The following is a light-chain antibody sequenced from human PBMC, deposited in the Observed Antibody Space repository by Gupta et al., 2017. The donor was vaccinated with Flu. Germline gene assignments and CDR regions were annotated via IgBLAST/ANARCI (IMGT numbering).Light chain of an antibody. CDR3: SSFTETNARV. CDR2: VVN. J-gene: IGLJ3*02. CDR1: TIDIGFDIY. V-gene: IGLV2-14*03. Sequence: TTIDIGFDIYIAWYQQHPGKAPKLLIFVVNNRPSGVSNQFSGSKSDNTAFLTISGLQPENEAVYYCSSFTETNARVFGGGTKVTVL.